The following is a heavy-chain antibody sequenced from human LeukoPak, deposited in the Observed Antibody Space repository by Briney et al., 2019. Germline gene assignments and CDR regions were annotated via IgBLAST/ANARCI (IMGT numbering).Heavy chain of an antibody. V-gene: IGHV4-59*08. J-gene: IGHJ3*02. Sequence: KPSETLSLTCTVSGGSISSYYWSWIRQPPGKGLEWIGYIYYSGSTNYNPSLKSRVTISVDTSKNQFSLKLSSVTAADTAVYYCARHEVLRYSLGAFDIWGQGTMVTVSS. D-gene: IGHD3-9*01. CDR1: GGSISSYY. CDR2: IYYSGST. CDR3: ARHEVLRYSLGAFDI.